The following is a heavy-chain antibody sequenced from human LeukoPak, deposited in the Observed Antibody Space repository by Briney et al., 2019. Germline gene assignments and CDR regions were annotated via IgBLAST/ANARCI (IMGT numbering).Heavy chain of an antibody. CDR2: HSHSGSA. CDR1: GASINSDTYY. CDR3: ARSARGVLRYFDWLTPQFDY. V-gene: IGHV4-39*01. D-gene: IGHD3-9*01. J-gene: IGHJ4*02. Sequence: PSETLSLTCTVSGASINSDTYYWGWIRQPPGKGLEWIGTHSHSGSAYYNPSLRSRITMSLDTSKNQFSLKLSSVTAADTAVYYCARSARGVLRYFDWLTPQFDYWGQGTLVTVSS.